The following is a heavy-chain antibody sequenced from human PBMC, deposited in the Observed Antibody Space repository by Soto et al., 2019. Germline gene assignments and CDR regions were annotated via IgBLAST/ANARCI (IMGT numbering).Heavy chain of an antibody. CDR3: ARSPLSSSVVGYFDY. CDR2: IYYSGST. V-gene: IGHV4-39*01. CDR1: GGSIGSSSYY. D-gene: IGHD6-6*01. J-gene: IGHJ4*02. Sequence: TSETLSLTCTVSGGSIGSSSYYWGWIRQPPGKGLEWIGSIYYSGSTYYNPSLKSRVTISVDTSKNQFSLKLSSVTAADTAVYYCARSPLSSSVVGYFDYWGQGTLVTVSS.